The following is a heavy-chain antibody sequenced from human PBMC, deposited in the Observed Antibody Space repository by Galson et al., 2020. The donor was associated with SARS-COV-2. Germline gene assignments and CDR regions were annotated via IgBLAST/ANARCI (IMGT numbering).Heavy chain of an antibody. CDR2: IFFDGSDK. J-gene: IGHJ4*02. V-gene: IGHV3-33*01. Sequence: GESLKISCAASGFTFSSHAMHWVRQAPGKGLEWVAQIFFDGSDKYYGASVKGRFPISRDSSKNTVYLQMNNLRADDTAVYYCARDGQTSSGWGFDDWGEGTLVTVSS. D-gene: IGHD6-19*01. CDR1: GFTFSSHA. CDR3: ARDGQTSSGWGFDD.